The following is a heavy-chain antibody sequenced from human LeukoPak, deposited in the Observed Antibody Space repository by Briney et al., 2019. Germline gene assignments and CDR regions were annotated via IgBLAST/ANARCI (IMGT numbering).Heavy chain of an antibody. CDR1: GGSISSYY. CDR3: ARRQRGYTYGYGSGAFDI. CDR2: IDTSGNT. Sequence: SETLSLTCTVSGGSISSYYWSWIRQPAGKGLEWIGRIDTSGNTNYKPSLKSRVTMSVDTSKNHVSLKLNSVTAADTAVYYCARRQRGYTYGYGSGAFDIWGQGTVVTVSS. V-gene: IGHV4-4*07. J-gene: IGHJ3*02. D-gene: IGHD5-18*01.